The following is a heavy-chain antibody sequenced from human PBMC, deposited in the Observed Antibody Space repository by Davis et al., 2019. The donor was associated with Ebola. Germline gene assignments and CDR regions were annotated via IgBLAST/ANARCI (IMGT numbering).Heavy chain of an antibody. CDR1: GFTFSDSA. Sequence: GESLKISCAASGFTFSDSAVHWVRQASGKGLEWVGRIRTKANNYATAYAASVKGRFTTSRDDSKNTAYLQMNSLKTEDTAVYYCTRHEGTASSRFDFWGQGTLVTVSS. V-gene: IGHV3-73*01. J-gene: IGHJ4*02. CDR2: IRTKANNYAT. D-gene: IGHD6-6*01. CDR3: TRHEGTASSRFDF.